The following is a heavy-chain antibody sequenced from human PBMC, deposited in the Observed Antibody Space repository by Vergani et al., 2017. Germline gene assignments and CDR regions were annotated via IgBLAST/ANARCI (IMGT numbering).Heavy chain of an antibody. D-gene: IGHD3-22*01. CDR1: GFTFINYD. J-gene: IGHJ4*02. CDR2: ISGRSDRT. Sequence: EVQLLESGGGLVQPGGSLGLSCAGSGFTFINYDMAWVRQAPGKGLEWVSSISGRSDRTYYADSVKGRFTFSRDKSKSMLYLQMNSLRAEDTAVYYCAKVYHYDVSDYAPPYYFDYWGQGTLVTVSS. V-gene: IGHV3-23*01. CDR3: AKVYHYDVSDYAPPYYFDY.